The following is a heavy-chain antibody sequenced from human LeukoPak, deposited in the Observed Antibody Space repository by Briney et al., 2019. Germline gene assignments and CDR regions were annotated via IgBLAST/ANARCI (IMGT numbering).Heavy chain of an antibody. CDR1: GGSISGYY. CDR3: ARVAYSSSTNWFDP. D-gene: IGHD6-13*01. Sequence: SETLSLTCSVSGGSISGYYWSWIRQPPGKGLEWIGYIYSTGGTNHNPSLKSRVIISLDTSKNQFSLKLSSVTAADTAVYYCARVAYSSSTNWFDPWGQGTLVTVSS. V-gene: IGHV4-59*12. CDR2: IYSTGGT. J-gene: IGHJ5*02.